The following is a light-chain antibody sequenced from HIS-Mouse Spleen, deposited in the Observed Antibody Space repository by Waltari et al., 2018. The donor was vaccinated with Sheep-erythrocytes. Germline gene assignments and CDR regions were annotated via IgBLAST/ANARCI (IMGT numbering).Light chain of an antibody. J-gene: IGLJ1*01. V-gene: IGLV2-23*01. CDR3: CSYAGSSTLDV. Sequence: QSALTQPASVSGSPGQSITISCTGTSSDVGSYNLVSWYQQPPGKAPKLMIYEGSKRPSGVSNRFSGSKSGNTASLTISGLQAEDEADYYCCSYAGSSTLDVFGTGTKVTVL. CDR1: SSDVGSYNL. CDR2: EGS.